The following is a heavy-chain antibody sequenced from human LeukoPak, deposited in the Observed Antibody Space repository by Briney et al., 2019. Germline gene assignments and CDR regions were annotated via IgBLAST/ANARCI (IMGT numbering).Heavy chain of an antibody. CDR2: ISSSGSTI. CDR1: GFTFSSYA. CDR3: ARPNRGVVPAAIWYYYYYMDV. J-gene: IGHJ6*03. Sequence: GGSLRLSCAASGFTFSSYAMSWVRQAPGKGLGWVSYISSSGSTIYYADSVKGRFTISRDNAKNSLYLQMNSLRAEDTAVYYCARPNRGVVPAAIWYYYYYMDVWGKGTTVTVSS. V-gene: IGHV3-48*04. D-gene: IGHD2-2*02.